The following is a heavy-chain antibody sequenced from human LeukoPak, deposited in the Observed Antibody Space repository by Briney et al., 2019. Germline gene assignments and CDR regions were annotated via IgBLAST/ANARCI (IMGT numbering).Heavy chain of an antibody. Sequence: GGSLRLSCAASGFTFSSYAMNWVRQAPGRGLGGVSGFRGSGGSTYYADSVKGRFTISRDNSKNTLYLQMNSLRAEDTAVYYCANGNRCTSPNCLGYYYFYMDVWGKGTTVTVSS. CDR3: ANGNRCTSPNCLGYYYFYMDV. J-gene: IGHJ6*03. CDR2: FRGSGGST. CDR1: GFTFSSYA. V-gene: IGHV3-23*01. D-gene: IGHD2-8*01.